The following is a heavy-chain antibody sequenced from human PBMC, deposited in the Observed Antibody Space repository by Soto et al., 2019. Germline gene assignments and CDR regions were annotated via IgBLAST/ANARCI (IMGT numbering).Heavy chain of an antibody. CDR2: IYYSGST. J-gene: IGHJ4*02. V-gene: IGHV4-39*01. Sequence: SETLSLTCTVSGGSISGSSYYWGWIGQPPGKGLEWIGSIYYSGSTYYNPSLKSRVTISVDTSKNQFSLKLSSVTAADTAVYYCATRITIFGVASAFDYWGQGTLVTVS. CDR1: GGSISGSSYY. CDR3: ATRITIFGVASAFDY. D-gene: IGHD3-3*01.